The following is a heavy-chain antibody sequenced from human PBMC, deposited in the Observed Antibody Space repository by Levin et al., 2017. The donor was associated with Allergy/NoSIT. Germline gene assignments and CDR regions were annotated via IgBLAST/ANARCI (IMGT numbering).Heavy chain of an antibody. CDR2: ISYDGSNK. CDR1: GFTFSSYG. CDR3: AKGPYSSGWYYFDD. V-gene: IGHV3-30*18. D-gene: IGHD6-19*01. Sequence: GGSLRLSCAASGFTFSSYGMHWVRQAPGKGLEWVAVISYDGSNKYYADSVKGRFTISRDNSKNTLYLQMNSLRAEDTAVYYCAKGPYSSGWYYFDDWGQGTLVTVSS. J-gene: IGHJ4*02.